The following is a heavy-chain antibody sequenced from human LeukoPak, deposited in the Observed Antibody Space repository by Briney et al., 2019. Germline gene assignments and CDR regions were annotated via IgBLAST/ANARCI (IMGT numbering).Heavy chain of an antibody. J-gene: IGHJ4*02. V-gene: IGHV3-30*01. D-gene: IGHD2-2*01. Sequence: GRSLRLSCAASGFTFSSYAMHWVRQAPGKGLEWVAVISYDGSNKYYADSVKGRFAISRDNSKNTLYLQMNSLRAEDTAVYYCASDIVVVPAARRRTTFDYWGQGTLVTVSS. CDR3: ASDIVVVPAARRRTTFDY. CDR1: GFTFSSYA. CDR2: ISYDGSNK.